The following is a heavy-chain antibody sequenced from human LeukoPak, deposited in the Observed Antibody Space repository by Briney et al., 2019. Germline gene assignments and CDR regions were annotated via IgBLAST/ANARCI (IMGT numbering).Heavy chain of an antibody. V-gene: IGHV3-23*01. CDR2: ISGRGGST. CDR3: AGGATAVTPGYFDY. D-gene: IGHD4-17*01. J-gene: IGHJ4*02. Sequence: GGSLRLSCAASGFTFSSYAMSWVRQAPGKGLEWVSAISGRGGSTFYADSVKGRFTISRDNSKKTLYLQMNSLRAEDTAVYYCAGGATAVTPGYFDYWGQGTLVTVSS. CDR1: GFTFSSYA.